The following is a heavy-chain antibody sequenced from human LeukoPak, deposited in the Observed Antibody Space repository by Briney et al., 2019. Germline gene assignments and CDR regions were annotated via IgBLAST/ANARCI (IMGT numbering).Heavy chain of an antibody. D-gene: IGHD5-18*01. V-gene: IGHV3-9*01. J-gene: IGHJ6*02. CDR1: GFTFDDYA. Sequence: GRSLRLSCAASGFTFDDYAMHWVRQAPGKGLEWVSGISWNSGSIGYADSVKGRFTVSRDNSKNTLYLQMNSLRAEDTAVYYCARSRAMVLYYYYGMDVWGQGTTVTVSS. CDR2: ISWNSGSI. CDR3: ARSRAMVLYYYYGMDV.